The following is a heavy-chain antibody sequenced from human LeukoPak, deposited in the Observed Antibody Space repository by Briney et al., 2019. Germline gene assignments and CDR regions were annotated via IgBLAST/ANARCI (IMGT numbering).Heavy chain of an antibody. V-gene: IGHV3-9*01. CDR2: LSWNSGNI. D-gene: IGHD5-18*01. CDR1: VFTFDDYA. CDR3: AKAVDTALATYCDY. J-gene: IGHJ4*02. Sequence: GRSLRLSCAASVFTFDDYAMHWVRPAPGKGLEWVSGLSWNSGNIGYADSVKGRFTISRDNAKSSLYLQMNSLRAEDTALYYCAKAVDTALATYCDYWGQGTLVTVSS.